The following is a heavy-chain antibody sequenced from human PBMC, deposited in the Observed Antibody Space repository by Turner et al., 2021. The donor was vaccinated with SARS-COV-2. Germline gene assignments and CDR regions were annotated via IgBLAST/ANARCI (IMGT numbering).Heavy chain of an antibody. CDR1: GFTFSSYA. CDR3: VRDRSIMGSTLFDN. V-gene: IGHV3-64*04. J-gene: IGHJ1*01. D-gene: IGHD1-26*01. CDR2: ISSYGVST. Sequence: VQLVESGGGLVQPGGSLRLSCSASGFTFSSYAMHWVRQAPGKGLEYVSAISSYGVSTYYADSVKGRFTISRDNSKDTVSLQINSLRLEDTAVFYCVRDRSIMGSTLFDNWGQGSLVTVSS.